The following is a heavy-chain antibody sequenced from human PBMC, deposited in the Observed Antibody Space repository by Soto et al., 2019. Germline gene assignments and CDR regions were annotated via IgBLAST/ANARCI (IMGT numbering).Heavy chain of an antibody. CDR2: ITTGSYTT. J-gene: IGHJ5*01. Sequence: EVQLVESGGGLVHPGGSLRLSCAASGFTFSSYSMNWVRQAPGKGLEWISYITTGSYTTIYADSVKGGFTISRANAKNTLLLPLSNLCDDDTAVYDSPRDHGSHDFWSDNHSRGFDSRGPRPMVTVSS. CDR1: GFTFSSYS. CDR3: PRDHGSHDFWSDNHSRGFDS. V-gene: IGHV3-48*02. D-gene: IGHD3-3*01.